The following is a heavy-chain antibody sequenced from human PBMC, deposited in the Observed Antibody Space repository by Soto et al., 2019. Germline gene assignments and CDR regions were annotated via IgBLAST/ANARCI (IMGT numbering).Heavy chain of an antibody. CDR1: GYPFTTYY. J-gene: IGHJ5*02. V-gene: IGHV1-46*01. Sequence: ASVKVSCKASGYPFTTYYIFWVRQAPGQGLEWMGIINPNGGSTSYAQRFQGRVTMTSDTYTSTVYMELSSLRSEDTAVYYCARGLYSSSDNWFDPWGQGSLVTVSS. D-gene: IGHD6-6*01. CDR3: ARGLYSSSDNWFDP. CDR2: INPNGGST.